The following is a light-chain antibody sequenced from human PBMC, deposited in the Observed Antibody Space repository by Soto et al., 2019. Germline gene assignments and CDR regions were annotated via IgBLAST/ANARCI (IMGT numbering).Light chain of an antibody. Sequence: QSVLTQPASVSGSPGQSITISCTGTSRDVGGYNYVSGFQQHPGKAPKLMIYDVSTRPSGVSNRFSGSKSGNTASLTISGLQAEDEADYYCRSHTISTTLVFGGGTKVTVL. V-gene: IGLV2-14*01. J-gene: IGLJ2*01. CDR3: RSHTISTTLV. CDR1: SRDVGGYNY. CDR2: DVS.